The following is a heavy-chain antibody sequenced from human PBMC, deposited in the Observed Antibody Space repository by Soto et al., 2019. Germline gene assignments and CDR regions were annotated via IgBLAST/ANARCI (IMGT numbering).Heavy chain of an antibody. J-gene: IGHJ6*02. CDR2: ISYDGSNK. D-gene: IGHD3-9*01. CDR1: GFTFSSYG. Sequence: QVQLVESGGGVVQPGRSLRLSCAASGFTFSSYGMHWVRQAPGKGLEWVAVISYDGSNKYYADSVKGRFTISRDNSKNTLYLQMNSLRAEDTAVYYCAKDPRNYDSLTGYYQVGYYYYGMDVWGQGTTVTVSS. CDR3: AKDPRNYDSLTGYYQVGYYYYGMDV. V-gene: IGHV3-30*18.